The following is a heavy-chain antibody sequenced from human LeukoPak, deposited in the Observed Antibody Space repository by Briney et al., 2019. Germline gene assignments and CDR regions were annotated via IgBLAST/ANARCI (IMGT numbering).Heavy chain of an antibody. CDR2: IFPSGGEI. Sequence: GGSLRPSCEPSGFTFSTFAMIGVRHPPGKGLEGVSSIFPSGGEIHYADSVRGRFTISRDNSKSTLSLQMNSLRAEDTAIYYCATYRQVLLPFESWGQGTLVTVSS. D-gene: IGHD2-8*02. J-gene: IGHJ4*02. CDR3: ATYRQVLLPFES. CDR1: GFTFSTFA. V-gene: IGHV3-23*01.